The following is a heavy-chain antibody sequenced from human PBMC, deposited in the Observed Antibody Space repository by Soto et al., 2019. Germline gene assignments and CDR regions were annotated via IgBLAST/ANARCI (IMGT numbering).Heavy chain of an antibody. J-gene: IGHJ4*02. V-gene: IGHV3-48*01. CDR2: ISSSSSTI. Sequence: GGSLRLSCAASGFTFSSYSMNWVRQAPGKGLEWVSYISSSSSTIYYADSVKGRFTISRDNAKNSLYLQMNSLRAEDTAVYYCAREGYCISTSCYASALDYWGQGTLVTVSS. D-gene: IGHD2-2*01. CDR1: GFTFSSYS. CDR3: AREGYCISTSCYASALDY.